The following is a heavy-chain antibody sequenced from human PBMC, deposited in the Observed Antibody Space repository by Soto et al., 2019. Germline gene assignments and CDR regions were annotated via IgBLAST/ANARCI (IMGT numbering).Heavy chain of an antibody. V-gene: IGHV4-31*03. D-gene: IGHD3-10*01. J-gene: IGHJ4*02. CDR3: AAFGLLWFGEPPADSDY. CDR1: GGSINSGGHY. CDR2: IYYSGST. Sequence: QVQLQESGPGLVTPSQTLSLTCTVSGGSINSGGHYWSWIRQHPGKGLEWIGYIYYSGSTYYNPSLECRVSISIDTSKNHIFLKLRYVTAADTAVYYCAAFGLLWFGEPPADSDYWGQGTLVTVSS.